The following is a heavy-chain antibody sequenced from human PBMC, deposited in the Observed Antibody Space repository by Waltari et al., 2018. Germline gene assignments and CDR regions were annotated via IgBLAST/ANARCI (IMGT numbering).Heavy chain of an antibody. CDR3: ARGTGGSYYYYMDV. D-gene: IGHD1-26*01. V-gene: IGHV4-34*01. Sequence: QVQLQQWGAGLLKPSETLSLTCAVYGGSFSGYYWSWIRQPPGKGLEWIGEINHSGSTNDNPSLKRRVTISVDTSKNQFSLKLSPVTAADTAVYYCARGTGGSYYYYMDVWGKGTTVTVSS. J-gene: IGHJ6*03. CDR1: GGSFSGYY. CDR2: INHSGST.